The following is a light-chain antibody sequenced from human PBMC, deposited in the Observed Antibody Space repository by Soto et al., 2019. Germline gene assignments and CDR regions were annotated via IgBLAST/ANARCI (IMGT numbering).Light chain of an antibody. J-gene: IGLJ1*01. V-gene: IGLV2-14*01. Sequence: QSALTQPPSASGSPGQSVTIPCTGTSSDIGEYNYVSWYQQHPGKVPKLLIFEVSNRPSGVSNRFSGSKSGNRAYLTISGLQAEDEADYYCSSYTSSSTLGVFGTGTQLTVL. CDR3: SSYTSSSTLGV. CDR2: EVS. CDR1: SSDIGEYNY.